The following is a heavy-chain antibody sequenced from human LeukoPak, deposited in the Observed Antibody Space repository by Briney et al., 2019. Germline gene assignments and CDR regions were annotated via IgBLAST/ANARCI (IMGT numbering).Heavy chain of an antibody. CDR1: GFTFSSYA. CDR2: IGAGGTFT. CDR3: AKGVSSLVPATRVPDY. J-gene: IGHJ4*02. V-gene: IGHV3-23*01. D-gene: IGHD2-2*01. Sequence: GGSLRLSCTASGFTFSSYAMNWVRQAPGKGLEWVSGIGAGGTFTYYADSVKGRFTIFRDNSRNTLYLQMNSLRAEDTAVYYCAKGVSSLVPATRVPDYWGQGTLVTVSS.